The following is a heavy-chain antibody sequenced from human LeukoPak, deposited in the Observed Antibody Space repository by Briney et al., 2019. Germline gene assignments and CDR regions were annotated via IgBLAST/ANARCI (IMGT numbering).Heavy chain of an antibody. D-gene: IGHD3-3*01. CDR3: ARGAQDYDFWSGYSSYFDY. V-gene: IGHV1-18*01. J-gene: IGHJ4*02. CDR2: ISAYNGNT. CDR1: GYTFTSYG. Sequence: ASVKVSCKASGYTFTSYGISWVRQAPGQGLEWMGWISAYNGNTNYAQKLQGRVTMTTDTSTSTAYMELRSLRSDDTAVYYCARGAQDYDFWSGYSSYFDYWGQGTLVTVSS.